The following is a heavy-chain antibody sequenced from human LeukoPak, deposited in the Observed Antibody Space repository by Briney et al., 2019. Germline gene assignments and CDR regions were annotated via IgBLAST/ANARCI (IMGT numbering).Heavy chain of an antibody. J-gene: IGHJ4*02. D-gene: IGHD3-10*01. Sequence: GGSLRLSCAASGFTFSNYEMNWVRQAPGKGLEWVSYISSSGCTIYYADSVKGRFTISRDNAKKSLYLQMNSLRAEDTAIYYCARDFYYGSGRFDYWGQGTLVTVSS. CDR2: ISSSGCTI. CDR3: ARDFYYGSGRFDY. V-gene: IGHV3-48*03. CDR1: GFTFSNYE.